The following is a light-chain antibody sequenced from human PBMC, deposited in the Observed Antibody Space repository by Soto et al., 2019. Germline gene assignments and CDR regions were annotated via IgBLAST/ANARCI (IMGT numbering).Light chain of an antibody. Sequence: EIVLTQSPGTLSLFPGERATLSCRATQSVSSNYLAWYQQKPGQAPRILIYIASSRATGIPDRFSGSGSGTDVTLTISRLEPEDFAVYYCQQYGTSPWTFGQGTKVEIK. J-gene: IGKJ1*01. CDR1: QSVSSNY. V-gene: IGKV3-20*01. CDR3: QQYGTSPWT. CDR2: IAS.